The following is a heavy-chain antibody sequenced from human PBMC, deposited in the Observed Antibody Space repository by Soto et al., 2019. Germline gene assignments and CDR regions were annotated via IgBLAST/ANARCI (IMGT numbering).Heavy chain of an antibody. J-gene: IGHJ4*02. CDR2: ISSSSSYI. Sequence: PGGSLRLSCAASGFTFGSYSMNWVRQAPGKGLEWVSSISSSSSYIYYADSVKGRFTISRDNAKNSLYLQMNSLRAEDTAVYYCAIDWRWTDDATILTVSSEPSGGEGPRVT. V-gene: IGHV3-21*01. D-gene: IGHD3-9*01. CDR1: GFTFGSYS. CDR3: AIDWRWTDDATILTVSSEPS.